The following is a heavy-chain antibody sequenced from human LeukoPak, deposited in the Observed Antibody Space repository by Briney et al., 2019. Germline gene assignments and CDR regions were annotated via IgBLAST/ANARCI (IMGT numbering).Heavy chain of an antibody. CDR2: IYYSVST. D-gene: IGHD5-18*01. Sequence: SETLSLTCTVSGGSISSYYWSWIRQAPGKGLEWIGYIYYSVSTNYKSSLKSRVTISVDTSKNQFSLKLSSVTAADTAVYYCARTTEGGYSYGYFYYYYMDVWGKGTTVTISS. CDR3: ARTTEGGYSYGYFYYYYMDV. J-gene: IGHJ6*03. CDR1: GGSISSYY. V-gene: IGHV4-59*01.